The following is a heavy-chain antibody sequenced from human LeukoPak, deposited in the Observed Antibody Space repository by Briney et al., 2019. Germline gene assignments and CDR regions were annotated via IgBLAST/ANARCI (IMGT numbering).Heavy chain of an antibody. CDR2: IYTSGST. J-gene: IGHJ6*03. D-gene: IGHD2-2*01. CDR1: GGSISSGSYY. V-gene: IGHV4-61*02. Sequence: SQTLSLTCTVSGGSISSGSYYWSWIRQPAGKGLEWIGRIYTSGSTNYNPSLKSRVTISVDTSKNQFSLKLSSVTAADTAVYYCAGEKVPAATYYYYMDVWGKGTTVTVSS. CDR3: AGEKVPAATYYYYMDV.